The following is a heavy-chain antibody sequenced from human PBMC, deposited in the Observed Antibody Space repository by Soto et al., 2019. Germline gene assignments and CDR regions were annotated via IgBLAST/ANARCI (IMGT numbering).Heavy chain of an antibody. CDR1: GYTFTSYA. D-gene: IGHD3-10*01. Sequence: QVQLVQSGAEVKKPWASVKLSCKASGYTFTSYAIHWVRQAPGQRLECMGWINTDNGNTKYSQKFQGRVTITRDTSASTAYMELSSLTSEDTAVYFCARAPSGYYFDYWGQGTLVTVSS. V-gene: IGHV1-3*04. CDR3: ARAPSGYYFDY. J-gene: IGHJ4*02. CDR2: INTDNGNT.